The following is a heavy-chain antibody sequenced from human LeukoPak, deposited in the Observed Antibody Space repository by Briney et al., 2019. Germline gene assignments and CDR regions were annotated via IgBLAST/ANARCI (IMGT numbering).Heavy chain of an antibody. D-gene: IGHD6-13*01. J-gene: IGHJ4*02. V-gene: IGHV3-23*01. CDR1: GFTFSSYA. Sequence: GASLRLSCAASGFTFSSYAMSWVRQAPGKGLEWVSAISGSGGSTYYADSVKGRFTISRDNSKNTLYLQMNSLRAEDTAVYYCAKDNLLTIAAAEYYFDYWGQGTLVTASS. CDR3: AKDNLLTIAAAEYYFDY. CDR2: ISGSGGST.